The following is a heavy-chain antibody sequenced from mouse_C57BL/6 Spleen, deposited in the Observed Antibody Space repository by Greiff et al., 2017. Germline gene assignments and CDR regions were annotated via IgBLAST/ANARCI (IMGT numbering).Heavy chain of an antibody. J-gene: IGHJ3*01. D-gene: IGHD2-4*01. CDR1: GYTFTDYY. Sequence: EVQLQQSGPELVKPGASVKISCKASGYTFTDYYMNWVKQSHGKSLEWIGDINPNNGGTSYNQKFKGKATLTVDKSSSTAYMELRSLTSEDSAVYYCERFYDYDVLFVHGGQGSLVTVSA. CDR2: INPNNGGT. V-gene: IGHV1-26*01. CDR3: ERFYDYDVLFVH.